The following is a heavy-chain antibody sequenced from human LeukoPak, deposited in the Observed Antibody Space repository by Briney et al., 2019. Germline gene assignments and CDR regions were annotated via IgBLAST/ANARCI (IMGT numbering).Heavy chain of an antibody. Sequence: PGGSLRLSCAASGFAFSTYWMDWVRQAPGKGLEWVGNINQDGSVKYYVDSVRGRFTISRNNARTSVYLQMSVMRVETTAVYYGTRDFFFWGQGSLVTASS. J-gene: IGHJ4*02. CDR2: INQDGSVK. D-gene: IGHD3-3*01. CDR1: GFAFSTYW. V-gene: IGHV3-7*01. CDR3: TRDFFF.